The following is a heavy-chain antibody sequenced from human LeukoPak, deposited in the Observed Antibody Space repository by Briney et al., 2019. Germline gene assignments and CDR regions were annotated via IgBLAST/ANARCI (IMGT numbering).Heavy chain of an antibody. CDR1: GFTFSSYA. CDR2: ISGSGGST. V-gene: IGHV3-23*01. J-gene: IGHJ4*02. Sequence: GGSLRLSCTASGFTFSSYAMSWVRQAPGKGLEWVSAISGSGGSTYYADSVKGRFTISRDNSKNTLYLQMHSLRAEDTAVYYCAKGLRWLGYFDYWGRGTLVTVSS. D-gene: IGHD6-19*01. CDR3: AKGLRWLGYFDY.